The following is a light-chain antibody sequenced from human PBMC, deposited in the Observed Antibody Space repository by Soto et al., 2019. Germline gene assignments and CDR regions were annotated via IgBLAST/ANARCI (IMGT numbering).Light chain of an antibody. CDR2: AAS. CDR3: PQDINYPWT. V-gene: IGKV1-6*01. CDR1: QGIRND. J-gene: IGKJ1*01. Sequence: AIQMTQSPSSLSASVGDRVTITCRASQGIRNDLGWYQQKPGKAPKLLIYAASSLQSGVPSRFSGSGSGTDFTLAISSLQPEDSATYYCPQDINYPWTFGQGTKVDIK.